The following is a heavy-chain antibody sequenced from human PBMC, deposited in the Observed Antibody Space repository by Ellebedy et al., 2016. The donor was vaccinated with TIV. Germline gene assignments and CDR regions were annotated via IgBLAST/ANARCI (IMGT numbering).Heavy chain of an antibody. J-gene: IGHJ6*02. V-gene: IGHV3-49*03. Sequence: GESLKISCSGSGFSFRDHAMSWFRQAPGKGLEWVAFMRSKAYGGTTEYAASVKGRFTISRDDSNSIAYLQMNSLRTEDTAVYHCSRAGGSVTFQTYYYGMDVWGRGTTVTVSS. CDR1: GFSFRDHA. CDR3: SRAGGSVTFQTYYYGMDV. D-gene: IGHD3-10*01. CDR2: MRSKAYGGTT.